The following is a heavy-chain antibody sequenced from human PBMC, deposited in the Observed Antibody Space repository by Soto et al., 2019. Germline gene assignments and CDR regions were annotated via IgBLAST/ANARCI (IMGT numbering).Heavy chain of an antibody. CDR1: GGSISSSNW. Sequence: QVQLQESGPGLVKPSGTLSLTCAVSGGSISSSNWWSWVRQPPGKGLEWIGKIYHSGSTNYNPSLKSRLTISVDKYKNQFSLKLSSVTAADTAVYYCARVYMVRGTIIRYFDYWGQGTLVTVSS. CDR2: IYHSGST. V-gene: IGHV4-4*02. D-gene: IGHD3-10*01. J-gene: IGHJ4*02. CDR3: ARVYMVRGTIIRYFDY.